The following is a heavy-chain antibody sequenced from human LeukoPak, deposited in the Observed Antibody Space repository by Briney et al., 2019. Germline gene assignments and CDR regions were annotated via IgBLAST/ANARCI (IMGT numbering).Heavy chain of an antibody. D-gene: IGHD6-19*01. J-gene: IGHJ4*02. CDR3: ARDSRGGWSGYFDL. Sequence: PGGSLRLSCAASGFIFRNYGMYWVRQAPGKGLEGVAGIWHDGSAEFYADSVKGRFSISRDDSKNTVYLQMNSLRVEDTALYYCARDSRGGWSGYFDLWGQGIVVTVSS. V-gene: IGHV3-33*07. CDR2: IWHDGSAE. CDR1: GFIFRNYG.